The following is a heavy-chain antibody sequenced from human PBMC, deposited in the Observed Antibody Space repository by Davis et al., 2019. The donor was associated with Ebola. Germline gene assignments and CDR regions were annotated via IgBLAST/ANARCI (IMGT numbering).Heavy chain of an antibody. V-gene: IGHV3-13*01. CDR1: GFTFSYYD. CDR3: ARANSGCTGGGCFSGHWFDP. CDR2: IGTIGGDT. Sequence: GESLKISCAASGFTFSYYDMQWVRQAAGKGLEWVSGIGTIGGDTHYADSVKGRFTIPSDDAKNSLYLQMDSLRAGDTAIYYCARANSGCTGGGCFSGHWFDPWGQGTLVTVSS. D-gene: IGHD2-15*01. J-gene: IGHJ5*02.